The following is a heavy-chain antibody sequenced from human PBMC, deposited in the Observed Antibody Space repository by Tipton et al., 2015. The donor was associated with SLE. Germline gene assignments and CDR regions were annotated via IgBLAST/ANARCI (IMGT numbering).Heavy chain of an antibody. CDR2: IYHGGST. Sequence: TLSLTCAVSGDSLSSGDYSWTWIRQPPGKGLEWIGYIYHGGSTYYNPSLKSRVTISEDRSKNQFSLRLSSVTAADTAVYYCAKDYNYDYPDYNWGQGTLVTVSS. D-gene: IGHD3-16*01. CDR3: AKDYNYDYPDYN. V-gene: IGHV4-30-2*01. J-gene: IGHJ4*02. CDR1: GDSLSSGDYS.